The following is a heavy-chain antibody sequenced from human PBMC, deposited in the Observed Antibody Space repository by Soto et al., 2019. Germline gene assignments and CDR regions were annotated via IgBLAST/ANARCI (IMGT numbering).Heavy chain of an antibody. Sequence: SETLSLTCTVSGGSISGDYWIWIRQPAGKGLEWIGRIYISENTHYNPSLRSRVSMSLDTSKNQLFLNLSSVTAADTAVYYCARGVGRSSWTSFDSWGQGTLVTVSS. V-gene: IGHV4-4*07. CDR1: GGSISGDY. D-gene: IGHD6-13*01. J-gene: IGHJ4*02. CDR2: IYISENT. CDR3: ARGVGRSSWTSFDS.